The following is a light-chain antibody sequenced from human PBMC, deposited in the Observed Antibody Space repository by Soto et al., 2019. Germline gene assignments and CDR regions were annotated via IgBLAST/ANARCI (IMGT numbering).Light chain of an antibody. CDR1: QSLLHSDGYNY. J-gene: IGKJ2*03. CDR3: MHAQQTLYG. CDR2: LGS. V-gene: IGKV2-28*01. Sequence: DIVMTQSPLSLPVTPGEPASISCRSSQSLLHSDGYNYLDWYLQKPGQSPQLLIYLGSTRASGVPDRFSGSGSGTDFTLKISRVEAEDVGVYYCMHAQQTLYGFGQGTKLEIK.